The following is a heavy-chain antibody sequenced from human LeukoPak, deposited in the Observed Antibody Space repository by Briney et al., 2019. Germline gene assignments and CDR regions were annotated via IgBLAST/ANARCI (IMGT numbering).Heavy chain of an antibody. CDR3: ARDLDPYYCDSSGSNAFDI. Sequence: PGRSLRLSCAASGFTFDDYAMHWVRQAPGKGLEWVSGISWNSGSIGYADSVKGRFTISRDNAKNSLYLQMNSLRAEDTAVYYCARDLDPYYCDSSGSNAFDIWGQGTMVTVSS. CDR2: ISWNSGSI. D-gene: IGHD3-22*01. V-gene: IGHV3-9*01. CDR1: GFTFDDYA. J-gene: IGHJ3*02.